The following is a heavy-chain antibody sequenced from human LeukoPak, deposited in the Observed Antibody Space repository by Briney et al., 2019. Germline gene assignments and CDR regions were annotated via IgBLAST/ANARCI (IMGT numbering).Heavy chain of an antibody. J-gene: IGHJ4*02. CDR1: GSTFSSYA. CDR2: ISGSGGST. D-gene: IGHD5-18*01. CDR3: AKDKGLWAYFDY. Sequence: GGSLRLSCAASGSTFSSYAMSWVRQAPGKGLEWVSAISGSGGSTYCADSVKGRFTISRDNSKNTLYLQMNSLRAEDTAVYYCAKDKGLWAYFDYWGQGTLVTVSS. V-gene: IGHV3-23*01.